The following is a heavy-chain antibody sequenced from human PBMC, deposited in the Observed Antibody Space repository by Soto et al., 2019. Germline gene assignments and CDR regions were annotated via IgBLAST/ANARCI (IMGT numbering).Heavy chain of an antibody. CDR1: GYTFTSYD. CDR3: ARGINGYDFWSGPDV. V-gene: IGHV1-8*01. D-gene: IGHD3-3*01. CDR2: MNPNSGNT. Sequence: ASVKVSCKASGYTFTSYDINWVRHATGQGLEWMGWMNPNSGNTGYAQKFQGRVTMTRNTSISTAYMELSSLRSEDTAVYYCARGINGYDFWSGPDVWGKGTTVTVSS. J-gene: IGHJ6*04.